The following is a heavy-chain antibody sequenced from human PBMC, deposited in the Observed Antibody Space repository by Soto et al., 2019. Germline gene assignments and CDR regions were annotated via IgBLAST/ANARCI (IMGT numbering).Heavy chain of an antibody. CDR1: GGTFSSYA. V-gene: IGHV1-69*13. CDR3: ARGPQVGATSSINYYYGMDV. CDR2: IIPIFGTA. D-gene: IGHD1-26*01. Sequence: GASVKVSCKASGGTFSSYAISWVRQAPGQGLEWMGGIIPIFGTANYAQKFQGRVTITADESTSTAYMELSSLRSEDTAVYYCARGPQVGATSSINYYYGMDVWGQGTTVTVSS. J-gene: IGHJ6*02.